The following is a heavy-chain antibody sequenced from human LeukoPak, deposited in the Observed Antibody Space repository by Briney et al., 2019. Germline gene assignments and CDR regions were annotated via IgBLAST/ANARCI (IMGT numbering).Heavy chain of an antibody. CDR1: GFTFSSYG. V-gene: IGHV3-23*01. D-gene: IGHD3-10*01. J-gene: IGHJ4*02. CDR2: ISGSGGRT. Sequence: GGSLRLSCAASGFTFSSYGMSWVRQAPGKGLEWVSVISGSGGRTYYADSVKGRFTISRDNSRNTVYLQMTSLRAEDTAVYYCASRGHVGSGTYSPYDYWGQGTLVTVSS. CDR3: ASRGHVGSGTYSPYDY.